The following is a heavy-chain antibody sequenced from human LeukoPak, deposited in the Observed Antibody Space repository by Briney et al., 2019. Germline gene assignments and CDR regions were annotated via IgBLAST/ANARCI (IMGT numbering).Heavy chain of an antibody. CDR3: ARRGTYCGGDCSSLYYFDY. CDR1: GFTFSSYS. CDR2: ISSSSSYI. V-gene: IGHV3-21*01. Sequence: GGSLRLSCAASGFTFSSYSMNWVRQAPGKGLEWVSSISSSSSYIYYADSVKRRFTISRDNAKNSLYLQMNSLRAEDTAVYYCARRGTYCGGDCSSLYYFDYWGQGTLVTVSS. D-gene: IGHD2-21*02. J-gene: IGHJ4*02.